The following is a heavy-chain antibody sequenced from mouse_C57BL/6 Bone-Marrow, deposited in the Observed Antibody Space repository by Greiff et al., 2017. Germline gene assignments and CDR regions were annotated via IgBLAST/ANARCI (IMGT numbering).Heavy chain of an antibody. CDR1: GFTFSSYA. Sequence: EVKLVESGGGLVKPGGSLKLSCAASGFTFSSYAMSWVRQTPEKRLEWVATISDGGSYTYYPDNVKGRFTIARDNAKNNPYLQLSHLKSEDTAMYYCAKEVIYYDYYGGYYYARDDWGQGTSVTVSS. CDR3: AKEVIYYDYYGGYYYARDD. D-gene: IGHD2-4*01. CDR2: ISDGGSYT. V-gene: IGHV5-4*01. J-gene: IGHJ4*01.